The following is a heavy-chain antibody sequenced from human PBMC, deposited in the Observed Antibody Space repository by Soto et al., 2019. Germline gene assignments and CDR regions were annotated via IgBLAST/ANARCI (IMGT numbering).Heavy chain of an antibody. CDR1: GFTFSSYG. CDR2: IWYDGSNK. Sequence: PGGSLRLSCAASGFTFSSYGIHWVRQAPGKGLEWVGIIWYDGSNKYYADSVKGRFTISRDSSKNTVYLQMDSLRVEDTAVYYCASSPRGYCSSTSCRELGNYYGMDVWGQGTTVTVSS. V-gene: IGHV3-33*01. D-gene: IGHD2-2*01. CDR3: ASSPRGYCSSTSCRELGNYYGMDV. J-gene: IGHJ6*02.